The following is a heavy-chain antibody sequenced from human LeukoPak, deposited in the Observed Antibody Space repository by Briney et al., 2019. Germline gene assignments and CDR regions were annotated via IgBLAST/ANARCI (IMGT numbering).Heavy chain of an antibody. J-gene: IGHJ4*02. V-gene: IGHV3-21*04. CDR3: AKVTYGSGTYGAFDY. CDR1: GFTFSSYS. D-gene: IGHD3-10*01. Sequence: GESLRLSCAASGFTFSSYSMNWVRQAPGKGLEWVSSISSSSSYIYYADSVKGRFTISRDNSKNTLYLQMNSLRAEDTAVYYCAKVTYGSGTYGAFDYWGQGTLVTVSS. CDR2: ISSSSSYI.